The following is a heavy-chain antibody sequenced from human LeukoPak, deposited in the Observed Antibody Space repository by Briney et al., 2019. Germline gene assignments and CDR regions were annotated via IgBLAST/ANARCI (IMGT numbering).Heavy chain of an antibody. Sequence: PSETLSLTCTVSGGSISSYYWSWIRQPPGKGLERIGYIYYSGSTNYNPSLKSRVTISVDTSKNQFSLKLSSVTAADTAVYYCARVDCSGGSCSPDAFDIWGQGTMVTVSS. V-gene: IGHV4-59*08. CDR3: ARVDCSGGSCSPDAFDI. D-gene: IGHD2-15*01. J-gene: IGHJ3*02. CDR2: IYYSGST. CDR1: GGSISSYY.